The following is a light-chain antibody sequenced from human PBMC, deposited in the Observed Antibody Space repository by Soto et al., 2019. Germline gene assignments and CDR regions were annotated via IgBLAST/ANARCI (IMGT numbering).Light chain of an antibody. Sequence: EIVMTQSAATLSVSPGQRATLSCRASQSVSSNLAWYQQKPGQAPRLLIYGASTRATGVPARFSGSGSGTEFTLTVSSLQSEDFAVYFCQQYNKWHLTFGGGTKLDIK. V-gene: IGKV3-15*01. CDR2: GAS. CDR1: QSVSSN. J-gene: IGKJ4*01. CDR3: QQYNKWHLT.